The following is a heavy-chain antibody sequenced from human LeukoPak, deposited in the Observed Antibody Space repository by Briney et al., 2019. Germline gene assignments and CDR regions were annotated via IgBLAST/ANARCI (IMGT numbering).Heavy chain of an antibody. V-gene: IGHV4-38-2*02. Sequence: SETLSLTCAVSGYSISSAYYWGWIRLPPGKGLEWIGTILHSGSTFYNPSLKSPVTISVDTSKNHFSLKLTSVTAADTAVYYNARDRGVRGEMDFWGQGTLVTVSS. CDR1: GYSISSAYY. CDR2: ILHSGST. CDR3: ARDRGVRGEMDF. J-gene: IGHJ4*02. D-gene: IGHD3-10*01.